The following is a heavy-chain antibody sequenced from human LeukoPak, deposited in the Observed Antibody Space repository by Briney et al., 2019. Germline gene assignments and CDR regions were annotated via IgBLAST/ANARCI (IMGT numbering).Heavy chain of an antibody. J-gene: IGHJ6*03. CDR3: ARGPYDFWSGYGLWYYYMDV. D-gene: IGHD3-3*01. Sequence: SETLSLTCTVSGGSINSYYWRWIRQPAGKGLEWIGYIYYSGSTNYNPSLKSRVTISVDTSKNQSSLKLSSVTAADTAVYYCARGPYDFWSGYGLWYYYMDVWGKGTTVTVSS. CDR2: IYYSGST. V-gene: IGHV4-59*01. CDR1: GGSINSYY.